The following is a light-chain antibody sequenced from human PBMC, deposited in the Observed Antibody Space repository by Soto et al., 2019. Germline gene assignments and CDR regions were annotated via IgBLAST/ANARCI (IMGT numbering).Light chain of an antibody. J-gene: IGKJ1*01. V-gene: IGKV3-20*01. CDR2: GVS. CDR1: QSVRSSY. CDR3: NQNGTPPRT. Sequence: EIVLTQSPGTLSLSPGERATLSCRASQSVRSSYLAWYQQKLGQAPRLLIYGVSNRATGIPDRFSGSGSGKVFTPTISRLEFEVLAVNYGNQNGTPPRTFGQGTKVEIK.